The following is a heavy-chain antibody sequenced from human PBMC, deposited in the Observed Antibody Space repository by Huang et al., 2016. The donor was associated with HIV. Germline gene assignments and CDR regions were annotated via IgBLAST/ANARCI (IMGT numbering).Heavy chain of an antibody. D-gene: IGHD1-26*01. CDR3: ARGSTSWTDYYYYYMDV. J-gene: IGHJ6*03. CDR2: IRNDGSNK. Sequence: QVRLVESGGGVVQSGGSLRLSCSSSGFTFSSYGMHWVRQAPGKGLEWVAFIRNDGSNKYYADSVKGRFTISRDNSKNTLYSQMNSLTTEDTALYYCARGSTSWTDYYYYYMDVWGKGTTVTVSS. V-gene: IGHV3-30*02. CDR1: GFTFSSYG.